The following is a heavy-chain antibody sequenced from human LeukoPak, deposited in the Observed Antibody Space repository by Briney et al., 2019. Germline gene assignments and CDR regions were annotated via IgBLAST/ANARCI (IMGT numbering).Heavy chain of an antibody. CDR3: ARAANEGCSCDCIACVI. CDR2: IYSGGTT. Sequence: PGGSLRLSCTASGFTVSSNYMSWVRQAPGKGLEWVSVIYSGGTTYYADSVKGRFTISRDNSKNTLYLQMNSLRAEDTAVYYCARAANEGCSCDCIACVIGGEGTMVTVSS. J-gene: IGHJ3*02. D-gene: IGHD2-21*02. CDR1: GFTVSSNY. V-gene: IGHV3-53*01.